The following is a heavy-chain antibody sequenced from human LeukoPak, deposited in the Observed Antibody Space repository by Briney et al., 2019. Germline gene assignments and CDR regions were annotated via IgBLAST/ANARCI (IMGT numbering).Heavy chain of an antibody. CDR3: ARGGGDIVVVPAAPDAFDI. CDR1: GYSFTSYW. J-gene: IGHJ3*02. Sequence: GESLKISCKGSGYSFTSYWIGWVRQMPGKGLEWMGIIYPGDSDTRYRPSFQGQVTISADKSISTAYLQWSSLKASDTAMYYCARGGGDIVVVPAAPDAFDIWGQGTMVTVSS. V-gene: IGHV5-51*01. CDR2: IYPGDSDT. D-gene: IGHD2-2*01.